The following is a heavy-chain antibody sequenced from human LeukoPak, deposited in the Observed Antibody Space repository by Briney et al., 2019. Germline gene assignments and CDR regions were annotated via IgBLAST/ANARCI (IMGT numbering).Heavy chain of an antibody. Sequence: ASDQVSYQASRYTFTSYDIHWLRQATGQGREGMGWMNPYSGKPVYEQKFQGRVTITRYTSTSTAYMELCRLRSADTEVYYCARGRGVRGVHNWFEPWGQGTLVTVSS. J-gene: IGHJ5*02. CDR2: MNPYSGKP. CDR3: ARGRGVRGVHNWFEP. CDR1: RYTFTSYD. D-gene: IGHD3-10*01. V-gene: IGHV1-8*01.